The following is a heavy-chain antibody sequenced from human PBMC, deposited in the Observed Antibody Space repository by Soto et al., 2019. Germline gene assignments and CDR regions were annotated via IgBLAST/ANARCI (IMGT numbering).Heavy chain of an antibody. J-gene: IGHJ4*02. CDR3: ARGHGSGCNDY. V-gene: IGHV3-66*01. CDR2: IYIGGST. CDR1: VFTVSSNY. D-gene: IGHD6-19*01. Sequence: GGSLRLSCAASVFTVSSNYMSWVRQAPGKWLEWFSVIYIGGSTYXSDSVKGRXXISRDNSENTLXLQMNXHRSEDTPVYYCARGHGSGCNDYWRQGTLVTDPS.